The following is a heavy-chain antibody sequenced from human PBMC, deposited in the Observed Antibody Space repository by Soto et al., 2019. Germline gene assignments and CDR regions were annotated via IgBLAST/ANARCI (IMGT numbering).Heavy chain of an antibody. CDR3: ARLKTITMVRGVIMRNNWFDP. J-gene: IGHJ5*02. CDR1: GGSFSGYY. V-gene: IGHV4-34*01. Sequence: ASETLSLTCAVYGGSFSGYYWSWIRQPPGKGLEWIGEINHSGSTNYNPPLKSRVTISVDTSKNQFSLKLSSVTAADTAVYYCARLKTITMVRGVIMRNNWFDPWGQGTLVTVSS. D-gene: IGHD3-10*01. CDR2: INHSGST.